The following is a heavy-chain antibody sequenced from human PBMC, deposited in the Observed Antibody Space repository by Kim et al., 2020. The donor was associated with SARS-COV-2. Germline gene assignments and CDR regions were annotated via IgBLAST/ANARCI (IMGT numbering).Heavy chain of an antibody. V-gene: IGHV4-59*01. CDR1: GGSISSYY. Sequence: SETLSLTCTVSGGSISSYYWSWIRQPPGKGLEWIGYIYYSGSTNYNPSLKSRVTISVDTSKNQFSLKLSSVTAADTAVYYCARGKQQLAYYYYYGMDVWGQGTTVTVSS. D-gene: IGHD6-13*01. CDR3: ARGKQQLAYYYYYGMDV. J-gene: IGHJ6*02. CDR2: IYYSGST.